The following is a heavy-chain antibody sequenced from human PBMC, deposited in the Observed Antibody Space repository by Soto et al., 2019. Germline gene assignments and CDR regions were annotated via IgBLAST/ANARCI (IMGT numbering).Heavy chain of an antibody. Sequence: DVQVLESGGDLVQPGGSLRLSCAASGFTFSSYAMSWVRQAPGKGLEWVSSVSAGGDMTYYSDSVKGRFTISRDNSNKALLLQRNSLRIADTGLYYCARVDRGGSGSPASYYYSGLDVWGQGTTVTVS. CDR3: ARVDRGGSGSPASYYYSGLDV. V-gene: IGHV3-23*01. CDR2: VSAGGDMT. CDR1: GFTFSSYA. J-gene: IGHJ6*01. D-gene: IGHD3-10*01.